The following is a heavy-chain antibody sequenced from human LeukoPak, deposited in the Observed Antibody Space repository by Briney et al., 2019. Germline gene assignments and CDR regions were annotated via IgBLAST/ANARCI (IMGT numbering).Heavy chain of an antibody. CDR3: VKGGSSSHNWFDP. V-gene: IGHV3-30*02. CDR1: GFTFSDFG. CDR2: IRNDGSND. Sequence: PGGSLRLSCAASGFTFSDFGMHWVRQAQGKGLEWVAFIRNDGSNDYYPDSVKGRFTISRDNSRTTLYLQMHSLRIEDTAVYYCVKGGSSSHNWFDPWGQGILVTVSS. D-gene: IGHD6-13*01. J-gene: IGHJ5*02.